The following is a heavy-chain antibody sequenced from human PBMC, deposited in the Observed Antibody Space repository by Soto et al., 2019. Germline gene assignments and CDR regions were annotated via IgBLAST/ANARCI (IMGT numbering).Heavy chain of an antibody. Sequence: SETLSLTCTVSGGSISSYYWSWIQQPPGKGLEWIGYIYYSGSTNYNPSLKSRVTISVDTSKNQFSLKLSSVTAADTAVYYCARAVTDYYYYGMDVWGQGTTVTVSS. V-gene: IGHV4-59*01. CDR2: IYYSGST. CDR1: GGSISSYY. J-gene: IGHJ6*02. CDR3: ARAVTDYYYYGMDV.